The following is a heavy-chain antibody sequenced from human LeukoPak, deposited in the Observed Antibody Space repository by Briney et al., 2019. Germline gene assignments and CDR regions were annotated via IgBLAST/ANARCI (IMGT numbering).Heavy chain of an antibody. CDR2: IYYSGST. V-gene: IGHV4-31*03. CDR1: DGSISSGGYY. D-gene: IGHD3-22*01. Sequence: SETLSLTCTVSDGSISSGGYYWSWIRQHPGKGLEWIGYIYYSGSTYYNPSLKSRVTISVDTSKNQFSLKLSSVTAADTAVYHCARDRRNYYDRIFDYWGQGTLVTVSS. J-gene: IGHJ4*02. CDR3: ARDRRNYYDRIFDY.